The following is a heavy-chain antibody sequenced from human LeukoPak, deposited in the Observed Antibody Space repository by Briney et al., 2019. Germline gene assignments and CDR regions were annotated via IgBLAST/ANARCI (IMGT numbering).Heavy chain of an antibody. Sequence: GGSLRLSCAASGFTFSRYWMHWVRQAPGKGLVWVSRADYDGSDTSYADSVRGRFTISRDNAKNTLYLQMNSLSAEDTAVYYRATLAAAGTNYWGQGTLVTVSS. CDR3: ATLAAAGTNY. CDR1: GFTFSRYW. J-gene: IGHJ4*02. D-gene: IGHD6-13*01. CDR2: ADYDGSDT. V-gene: IGHV3-74*01.